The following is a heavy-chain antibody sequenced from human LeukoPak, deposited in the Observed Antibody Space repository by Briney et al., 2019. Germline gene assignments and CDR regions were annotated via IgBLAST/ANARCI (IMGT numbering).Heavy chain of an antibody. V-gene: IGHV3-73*01. CDR2: IRSKANSYAT. J-gene: IGHJ4*02. CDR3: TRPPLNSEDPYFDY. D-gene: IGHD1/OR15-1a*01. Sequence: GGSLRLSCAASGFTFSGSAMHWVRQASGKGLEWVGRIRSKANSYATAYAASVKGRLTISRDDSKNTAYLQMNSLKTEDTAVYYCTRPPLNSEDPYFDYWGQGTLVTVSS. CDR1: GFTFSGSA.